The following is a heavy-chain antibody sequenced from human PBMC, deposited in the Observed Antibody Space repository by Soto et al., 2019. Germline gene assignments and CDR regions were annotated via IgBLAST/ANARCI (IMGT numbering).Heavy chain of an antibody. V-gene: IGHV3-30*18. CDR1: GFTFSSYG. J-gene: IGHJ6*02. Sequence: PGGSLRLSCAASGFTFSSYGMHWVRQAPGKGLEWVAVISYDGSNKYYADSVKGRFTISRDNSKNTLYLQMNSLRAEDTAVYYCAKDILGYCSSTSCYYWYYYYGMDVWGQGTTVTVSS. CDR3: AKDILGYCSSTSCYYWYYYYGMDV. D-gene: IGHD2-2*01. CDR2: ISYDGSNK.